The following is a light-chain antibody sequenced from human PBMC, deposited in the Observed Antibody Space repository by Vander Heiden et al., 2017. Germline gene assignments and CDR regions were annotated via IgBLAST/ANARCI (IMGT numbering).Light chain of an antibody. CDR2: DAS. CDR3: QQHSYWPLLT. J-gene: IGKJ4*01. V-gene: IGKV3-11*01. Sequence: EIVLTQSPATLSLSPGERATLSCRASQSVSSYLAWYQQKPGQAPRLLIYDASNRATGIPARFSGSGYGTDFTLTISSREPEDFAVYYCQQHSYWPLLTFGGGTKVEIK. CDR1: QSVSSY.